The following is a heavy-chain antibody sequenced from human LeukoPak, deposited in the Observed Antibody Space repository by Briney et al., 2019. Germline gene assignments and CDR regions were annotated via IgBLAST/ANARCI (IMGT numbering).Heavy chain of an antibody. CDR2: IYYSGST. CDR1: GGSISSYY. Sequence: SETLSLTCTVSGGSISSYYWSWIRQPPGKGLEWIGYIYYSGSTNYNPSLKSRVTISVDTSKNQFSLKLSSVTAADTAVYYCARDRGYVFYYFDYWGQGTLVTVSS. CDR3: ARDRGYVFYYFDY. V-gene: IGHV4-59*01. D-gene: IGHD3-10*01. J-gene: IGHJ4*02.